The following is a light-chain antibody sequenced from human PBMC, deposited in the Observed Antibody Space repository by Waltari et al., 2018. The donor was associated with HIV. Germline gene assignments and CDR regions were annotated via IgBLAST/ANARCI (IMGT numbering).Light chain of an antibody. CDR3: QVWDSSSDHPV. J-gene: IGLJ3*02. CDR2: DDG. V-gene: IGLV3-21*02. Sequence: SYVLTQPPSVSVAPGQTARISCGGNNIGSESVHWYQQKPGQAPVLVVYDDGDRPSGIPERFSGSNSANTATLTINRVEAGDEADFYCQVWDSSSDHPVFGGGTKLTVL. CDR1: NIGSES.